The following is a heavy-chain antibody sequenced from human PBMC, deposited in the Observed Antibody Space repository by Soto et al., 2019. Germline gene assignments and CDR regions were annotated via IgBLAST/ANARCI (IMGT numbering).Heavy chain of an antibody. CDR1: GYSFTDFA. D-gene: IGHD4-17*01. V-gene: IGHV1-3*01. Sequence: QAQLVQSGAEVKKPGASVKVSCKASGYSFTDFAMQWVRLASGQRLEWMGWINADKGDTKYSPKFQGRVTITRDTSATTVYMEMRSLGSEDTAVYCGGRGPLSGVATSWDYANWFDPWGQGSMVTVST. CDR2: INADKGDT. CDR3: GRGPLSGVATSWDYANWFDP. J-gene: IGHJ5*02.